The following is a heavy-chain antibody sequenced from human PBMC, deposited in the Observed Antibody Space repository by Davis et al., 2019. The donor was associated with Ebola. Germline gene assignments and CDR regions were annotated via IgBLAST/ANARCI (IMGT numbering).Heavy chain of an antibody. V-gene: IGHV3-30*18. CDR1: GFTFSSYG. D-gene: IGHD3-9*01. CDR3: AKDYSDFLYYYGMDV. J-gene: IGHJ6*02. Sequence: GESLKISCAASGFTFSSYGMHWVRQAPGKGLEWVAVISYDGSNKYYADSVKGRFTTSRDNSKNTLYLQMNSLRAEDTAVYYCAKDYSDFLYYYGMDVWGQGTTVTVSS. CDR2: ISYDGSNK.